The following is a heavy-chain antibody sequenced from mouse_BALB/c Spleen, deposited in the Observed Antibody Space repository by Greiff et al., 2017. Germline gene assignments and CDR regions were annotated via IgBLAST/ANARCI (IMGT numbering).Heavy chain of an antibody. CDR3: ARWDYGYAY. J-gene: IGHJ3*01. CDR2: INPGSGGT. Sequence: QVQLKESGAELVRPGTSVKVSCKASGYAFTNYLIEWVKQRPGQGLEWIGVINPGSGGTNYNEKFKGKATLTADKSSSTAYMQLSSLTSDDSAVYFCARWDYGYAYWGQGTLVTVSA. V-gene: IGHV1-54*03. D-gene: IGHD1-2*01. CDR1: GYAFTNYL.